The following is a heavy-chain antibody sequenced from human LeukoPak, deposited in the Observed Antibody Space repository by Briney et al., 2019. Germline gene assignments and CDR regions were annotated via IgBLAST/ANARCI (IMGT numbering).Heavy chain of an antibody. J-gene: IGHJ4*02. V-gene: IGHV3-33*01. CDR3: ARDSSNAADY. Sequence: GGSLRLSCAASGFTFSNYGIHWVRQAPGKGLEWVAVIWYDGSNKHYADSVKGRFTISRDNSKNTLYLQMKSLRVEDTAVYYCARDSSNAADYWGQGSLVAVSS. D-gene: IGHD6-13*01. CDR1: GFTFSNYG. CDR2: IWYDGSNK.